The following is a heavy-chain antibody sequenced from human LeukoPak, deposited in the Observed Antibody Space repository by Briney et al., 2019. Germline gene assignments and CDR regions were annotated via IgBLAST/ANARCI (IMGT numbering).Heavy chain of an antibody. V-gene: IGHV4-59*01. D-gene: IGHD2-2*01. CDR2: IYYSGST. Sequence: PSETLSLTCTVSGGSISSYYWSWIRQPPGKGLEWIGYIYYSGSTNYNPSLKSRVTISVDTSKNQFSLKLSSMTAADTAVYYCARGSTPRGYWGQGTLVTVSS. CDR3: ARGSTPRGY. J-gene: IGHJ4*02. CDR1: GGSISSYY.